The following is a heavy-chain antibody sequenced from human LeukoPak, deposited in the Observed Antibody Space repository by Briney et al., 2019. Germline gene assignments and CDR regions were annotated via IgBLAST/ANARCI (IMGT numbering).Heavy chain of an antibody. V-gene: IGHV4-59*01. CDR1: SGSLSTYY. CDR3: ARDGYSGSSLFDS. J-gene: IGHJ4*02. Sequence: SETQSLTCTVSSGSLSTYYWSWIRQSPGKGLEWIGYSGNTNYNPSLKSRVTISVDTSKNQFSLKLNSVTAADTAVYYCARDGYSGSSLFDSWGQGTLVTVSS. CDR2: SGNT. D-gene: IGHD1-26*01.